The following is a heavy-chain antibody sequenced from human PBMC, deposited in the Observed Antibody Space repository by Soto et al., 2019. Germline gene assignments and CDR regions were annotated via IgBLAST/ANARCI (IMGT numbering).Heavy chain of an antibody. CDR2: IYYSGST. J-gene: IGHJ4*02. Sequence: SETLSLTCTVSGGSISSGDYYWSWIRQPPGKGLEWIGYIYYSGSTYYNPSLKSRVTISVDTSKNQFSLKLSSVTAADTAVYYCASVFRTFYYFDYWGQGTLVTVYS. CDR3: ASVFRTFYYFDY. CDR1: GGSISSGDYY. D-gene: IGHD1-1*01. V-gene: IGHV4-30-4*01.